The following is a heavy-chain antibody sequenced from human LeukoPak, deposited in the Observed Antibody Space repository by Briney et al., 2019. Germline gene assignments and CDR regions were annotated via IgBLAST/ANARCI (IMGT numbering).Heavy chain of an antibody. D-gene: IGHD6-13*01. CDR2: IYHSGST. V-gene: IGHV4-4*02. Sequence: PSETLSLTCAVSGGSISSSNWWSWVRQPPGKGLEWIGEIYHSGSTNYNPSLKRRVTISVDKSKNQFSLKLSPVTAADTAVYYCARTGSSWYRGIDPWGQGTLVTVSS. CDR1: GGSISSSNW. J-gene: IGHJ5*02. CDR3: ARTGSSWYRGIDP.